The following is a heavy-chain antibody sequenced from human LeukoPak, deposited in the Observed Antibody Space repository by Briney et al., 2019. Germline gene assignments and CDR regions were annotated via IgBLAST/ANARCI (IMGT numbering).Heavy chain of an antibody. CDR1: GGSISSGSYY. Sequence: SETLSLTCTASGGSISSGSYYWSWIRQPAGKGLEWIGRIYTSGSTNYNPSLKSRVTISVDTSKNQFSLKLSSVTAADTAVYYCARGESSSEEGWFDPWGQGTLVTVSS. CDR3: ARGESSSEEGWFDP. V-gene: IGHV4-61*02. D-gene: IGHD6-13*01. J-gene: IGHJ5*02. CDR2: IYTSGST.